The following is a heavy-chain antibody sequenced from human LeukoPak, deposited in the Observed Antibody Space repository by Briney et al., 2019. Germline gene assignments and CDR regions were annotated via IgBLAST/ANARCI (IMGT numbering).Heavy chain of an antibody. J-gene: IGHJ4*02. CDR3: AKGSYYDSSGSFYFDY. CDR2: ISGSGDNT. Sequence: GGSLRLSCAASGFTFSSYAMSWVRQAPGKGLEWVSGISGSGDNTYYADSVKGRLTISRDNSKNTLCVQVNSLGTEDTAAYYCAKGSYYDSSGSFYFDYWGQGTLVTVSS. CDR1: GFTFSSYA. D-gene: IGHD3-22*01. V-gene: IGHV3-23*01.